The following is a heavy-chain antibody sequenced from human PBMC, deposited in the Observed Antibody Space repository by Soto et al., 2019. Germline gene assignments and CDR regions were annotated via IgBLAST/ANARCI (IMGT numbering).Heavy chain of an antibody. J-gene: IGHJ6*02. CDR1: GGTFSSYA. Sequence: QVQLVQSGAEVKKPGSSVKVSCKASGGTFSSYAISWVRQAPGQGLEWMGGIIPIFGTANYAQKFQGRVTITADESTSTAYMELSSLRSEDRAVYYCARSIAAAGTRGGYYYGMDVGGQGTTVTVSS. CDR3: ARSIAAAGTRGGYYYGMDV. V-gene: IGHV1-69*01. CDR2: IIPIFGTA. D-gene: IGHD6-13*01.